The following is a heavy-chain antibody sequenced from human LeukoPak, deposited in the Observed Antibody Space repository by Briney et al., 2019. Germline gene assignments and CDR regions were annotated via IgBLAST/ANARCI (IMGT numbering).Heavy chain of an antibody. CDR2: IYYSGST. V-gene: IGHV4-59*08. CDR1: GGSISSYY. Sequence: PSETLSLTCTVSGGSISSYYWSWIRQPPGKGLEWIGYIYYSGSTNYNPSLKSRVTISVDTSKNQFSLKLSSVTAADTAVYYCARGGRYSYGPLYLDPWGQGTLVTVSS. D-gene: IGHD5-18*01. J-gene: IGHJ5*02. CDR3: ARGGRYSYGPLYLDP.